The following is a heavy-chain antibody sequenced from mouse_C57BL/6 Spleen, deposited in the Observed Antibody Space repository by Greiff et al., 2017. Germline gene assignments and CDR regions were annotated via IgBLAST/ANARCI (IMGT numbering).Heavy chain of an antibody. CDR2: INPSSGYT. CDR3: ARSGYDVGVFDY. CDR1: GYTFTSYT. D-gene: IGHD2-14*01. Sequence: QVQLQQSGAELARPGASVKMSCKASGYTFTSYTMHWVKQRPGQGLEWIGYINPSSGYTKYNQKFKDKATLTADKSSSTAYMQLSSLTSEDSAVYYCARSGYDVGVFDYWGQGTTLTVSS. J-gene: IGHJ2*01. V-gene: IGHV1-4*01.